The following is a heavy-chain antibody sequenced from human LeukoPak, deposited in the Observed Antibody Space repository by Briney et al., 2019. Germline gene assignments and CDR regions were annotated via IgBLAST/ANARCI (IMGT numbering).Heavy chain of an antibody. Sequence: PGGSLRLSCAASGFIFSNYGMSWVRQAPGKGLEWVSSISFSSTHIYYADSIQGRFTISRDNAENSLYLQMNGLRAEDTAVYYCARVDSSGYHNWFDPWGQGTLVTVSS. J-gene: IGHJ5*02. D-gene: IGHD3-22*01. CDR2: ISFSSTHI. V-gene: IGHV3-21*06. CDR3: ARVDSSGYHNWFDP. CDR1: GFIFSNYG.